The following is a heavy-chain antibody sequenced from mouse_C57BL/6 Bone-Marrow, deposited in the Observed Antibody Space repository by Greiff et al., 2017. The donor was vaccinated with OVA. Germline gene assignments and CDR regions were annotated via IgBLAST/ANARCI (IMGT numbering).Heavy chain of an antibody. CDR2: ISSGSSSI. V-gene: IGHV5-17*01. CDR3: ARSNYWYFDV. CDR1: GFTFSDYG. J-gene: IGHJ1*03. Sequence: EVQLVESGGGLVKPGGSLKLSCAASGFTFSDYGMHWVRQAPGKGLEWVAYISSGSSSIYYADTVKGRATITRDKAKTTLFLQMTSLRSEDAAVYYCARSNYWYFDVWGTGTTVTVSS.